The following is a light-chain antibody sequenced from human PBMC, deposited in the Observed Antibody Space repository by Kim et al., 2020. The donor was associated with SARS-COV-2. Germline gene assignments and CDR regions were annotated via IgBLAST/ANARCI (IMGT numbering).Light chain of an antibody. CDR2: AKT. Sequence: SSELTQDPAVSVDLGQTVRITCQGDSLRTYHASWYQQKPGQAPLLVIYAKTNRPSGIPDRFSGSSSGNTASLTITGTQAEDEADYYCNSRDSSGNHVLFG. V-gene: IGLV3-19*01. CDR3: NSRDSSGNHVL. J-gene: IGLJ2*01. CDR1: SLRTYH.